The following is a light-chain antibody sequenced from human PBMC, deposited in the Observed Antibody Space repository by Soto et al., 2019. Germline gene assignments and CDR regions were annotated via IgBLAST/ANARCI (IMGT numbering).Light chain of an antibody. CDR3: QQADSFPYT. Sequence: DIQMTQSPSSVTASVGDRVTITXXXSQDISSXLAWYQHKPGQAPNLLIFGTSALQSGVPSRFSGSGSGTDFTLTITSLQPEDFATHYCQQADSFPYTFGQGTKLEIK. CDR1: QDISSX. V-gene: IGKV1-12*01. J-gene: IGKJ2*01. CDR2: GTS.